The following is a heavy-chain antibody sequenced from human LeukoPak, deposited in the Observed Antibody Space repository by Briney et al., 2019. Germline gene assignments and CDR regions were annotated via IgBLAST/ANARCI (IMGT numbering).Heavy chain of an antibody. CDR1: GGSISSYY. Sequence: SGTLCLTCTVSGGSISSYYWSWVRQPPGEGLEWSGYIYYGGSTNYNPSLTSRVTISVATSKHQFSLKLSSLTSADTAVYYCARDLSIAVAGNYYFYHMDVCGKGATVTVSS. J-gene: IGHJ6*03. V-gene: IGHV4-59*01. D-gene: IGHD6-19*01. CDR2: IYYGGST. CDR3: ARDLSIAVAGNYYFYHMDV.